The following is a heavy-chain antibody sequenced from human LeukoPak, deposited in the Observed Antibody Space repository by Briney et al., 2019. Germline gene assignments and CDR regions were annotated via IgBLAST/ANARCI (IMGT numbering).Heavy chain of an antibody. CDR1: GFTFSSYA. CDR3: ARPPSPNYDFWSGYSPYYFDY. J-gene: IGHJ4*02. D-gene: IGHD3-3*01. Sequence: LPGGSLRLSCAASGFTFSSYAMPWVRQAPGKGLEWVAVISYDGSNKYYADSVKGRFTISRDNSKNTLYLQMNSLRAEDTAVYYCARPPSPNYDFWSGYSPYYFDYWGQGTLVTVSS. V-gene: IGHV3-30-3*01. CDR2: ISYDGSNK.